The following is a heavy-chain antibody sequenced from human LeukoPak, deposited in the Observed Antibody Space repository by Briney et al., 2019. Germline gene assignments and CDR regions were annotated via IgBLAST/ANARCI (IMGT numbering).Heavy chain of an antibody. V-gene: IGHV4-38-2*01. J-gene: IGHJ5*02. D-gene: IGHD3-10*01. CDR1: GYSISSGYY. Sequence: SETLSLTCAVSGYSISSGYYWGWIRQPPGKGLEWIGSIYHSGSTYYNPSLKSRVTISVDKPKNQFSLKLSSVTAADTAVYYCARGLWFGESLGGCWFDPWGQGTLVTVSS. CDR2: IYHSGST. CDR3: ARGLWFGESLGGCWFDP.